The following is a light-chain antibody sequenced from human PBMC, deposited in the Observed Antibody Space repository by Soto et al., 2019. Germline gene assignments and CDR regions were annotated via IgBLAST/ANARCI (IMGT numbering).Light chain of an antibody. CDR1: NSNIGTNT. V-gene: IGLV1-44*01. CDR2: DNN. Sequence: QSVLTQPPSASGTPGQRVTISCSGSNSNIGTNTVNWYQHLPGTAPKLLIYDNNQRPSGVPDRFSGSKSATSASLAISGLQSDDEADYYCAAWDEGLNSWVFGGGTKLTVL. CDR3: AAWDEGLNSWV. J-gene: IGLJ3*02.